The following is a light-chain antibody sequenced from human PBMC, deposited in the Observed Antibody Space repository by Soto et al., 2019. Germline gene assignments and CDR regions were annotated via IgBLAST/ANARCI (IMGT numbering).Light chain of an antibody. Sequence: QSALTQPTSVSGSPGQSITISCTGNHNDIGTYDYVSWYQQHPGRAPRLLIHGVTTRPSGISGRFSASKSGLTASLTISGLQPEDEADYYCSSFTSNRIYVFGPGTKVSFL. CDR3: SSFTSNRIYV. CDR2: GVT. J-gene: IGLJ1*01. V-gene: IGLV2-14*03. CDR1: HNDIGTYDY.